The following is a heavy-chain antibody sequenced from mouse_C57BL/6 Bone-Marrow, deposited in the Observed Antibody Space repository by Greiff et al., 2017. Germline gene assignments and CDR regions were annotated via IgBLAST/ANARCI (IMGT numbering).Heavy chain of an antibody. J-gene: IGHJ3*01. Sequence: VQLQESGAELARPGASVKLSCKASGYTFTSYGISWVQQRTGQGLEWIGEIYPRSGNTYYNEKFKGKATLTADKSSSTAYMELRSPTSEDSAVYFWARDDYDKMAWFAYWGQGTLVTVSA. CDR2: IYPRSGNT. CDR1: GYTFTSYG. D-gene: IGHD2-4*01. CDR3: ARDDYDKMAWFAY. V-gene: IGHV1-81*01.